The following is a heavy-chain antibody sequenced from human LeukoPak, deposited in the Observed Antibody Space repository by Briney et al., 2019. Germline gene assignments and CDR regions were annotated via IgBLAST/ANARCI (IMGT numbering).Heavy chain of an antibody. D-gene: IGHD4-17*01. Sequence: ASVKVSCKASGYTFTRYYMHWVRQAPGQGLEWMGWINPNSGGTNYAQKFQGRVTMTRDTSISTAYMELSRLRSDDTGVYYCATQGDYGDAFDIWGQGTMVTVSS. V-gene: IGHV1-2*02. J-gene: IGHJ3*02. CDR3: ATQGDYGDAFDI. CDR2: INPNSGGT. CDR1: GYTFTRYY.